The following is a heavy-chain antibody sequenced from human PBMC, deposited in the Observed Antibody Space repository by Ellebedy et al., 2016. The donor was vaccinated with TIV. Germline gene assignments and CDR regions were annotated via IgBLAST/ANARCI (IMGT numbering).Heavy chain of an antibody. CDR1: GGSITSYY. Sequence: SETLSLTCTVSGGSITSYYWGWIRQPPGKGLEWLGYIYYSGSTNYNPSLKSRITISVDTSKNQFSLKLSSVTAADTAVYYCARLKATRDQYCSGGSCYRYYYYYYGMDVWGQGTTVTVSS. CDR2: IYYSGST. D-gene: IGHD2-15*01. CDR3: ARLKATRDQYCSGGSCYRYYYYYYGMDV. V-gene: IGHV4-59*08. J-gene: IGHJ6*02.